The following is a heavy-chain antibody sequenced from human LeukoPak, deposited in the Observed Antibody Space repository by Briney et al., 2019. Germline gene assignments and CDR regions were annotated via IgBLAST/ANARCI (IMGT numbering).Heavy chain of an antibody. J-gene: IGHJ4*02. D-gene: IGHD4-17*01. CDR1: GGSISSYY. V-gene: IGHV4-59*01. CDR2: IYYSGST. Sequence: PSETLSLTCTVSGGSISSYYWSWIRQPPGKGLEWMGYIYYSGSTNYNPALKSRGTISVDTSKNQFSLKLSSVTAADTAVYYCARAWGDYFQYYFDYWGQGTLVTVSS. CDR3: ARAWGDYFQYYFDY.